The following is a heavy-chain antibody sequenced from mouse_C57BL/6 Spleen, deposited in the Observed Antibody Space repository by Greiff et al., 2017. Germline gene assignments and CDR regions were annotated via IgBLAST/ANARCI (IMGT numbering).Heavy chain of an antibody. CDR3: ARHYGSSSYYYAMDY. CDR2: ISDGGSYT. CDR1: GFTFSSYA. D-gene: IGHD1-1*01. V-gene: IGHV5-4*01. Sequence: EVHLVESGGGLVKPGGSLKLSCAASGFTFSSYAMSWVRQTPAKRLEWVATISDGGSYTYYPDNVKGRFTISRDNAKNNLYLQMSHLKSEETAMYYCARHYGSSSYYYAMDYWGQGTSVTVSS. J-gene: IGHJ4*01.